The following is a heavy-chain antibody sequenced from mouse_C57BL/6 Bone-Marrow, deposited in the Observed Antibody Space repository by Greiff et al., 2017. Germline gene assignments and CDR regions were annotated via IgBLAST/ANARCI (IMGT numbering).Heavy chain of an antibody. CDR2: SYPRSGNT. J-gene: IGHJ3*01. CDR1: GYTFTSYG. V-gene: IGHV1-81*01. D-gene: IGHD2-3*01. CDR3: ARRSIYDGFAY. Sequence: VPLQQSGAELARPGSSVKLSCKASGYTFTSYGISWVKQRTGQGREWIGESYPRSGNTYYNEKVKGKATLTADKSSSTAYMERRSLTSEDSAVYFCARRSIYDGFAYWGQGTLVTVSA.